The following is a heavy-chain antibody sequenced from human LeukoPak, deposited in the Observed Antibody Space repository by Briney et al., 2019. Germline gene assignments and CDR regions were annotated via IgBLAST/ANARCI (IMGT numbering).Heavy chain of an antibody. CDR2: IYPGDSDT. D-gene: IGHD2-15*01. Sequence: GESLKISCKGSGYSFTSYWIGWVRQMPGKGLEWMGIIYPGDSDTRYSPSFQGQVTISADKSISTAYLQWGSLKASGAAMYYCARRRIDCSGGSCYSGNWFDPWGQGTLVTVSS. J-gene: IGHJ5*02. CDR1: GYSFTSYW. CDR3: ARRRIDCSGGSCYSGNWFDP. V-gene: IGHV5-51*01.